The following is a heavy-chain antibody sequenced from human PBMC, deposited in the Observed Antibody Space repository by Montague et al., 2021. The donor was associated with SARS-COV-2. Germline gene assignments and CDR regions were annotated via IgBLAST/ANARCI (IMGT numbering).Heavy chain of an antibody. CDR2: TYYRSEWYS. V-gene: IGHV6-1*01. CDR1: GDSVSTNSGT. D-gene: IGHD2-15*01. J-gene: IGHJ4*02. CDR3: ARAERGFCGDGNCYQYFFNY. Sequence: CAISGDSVSTNSGTWNWVRLSPSRGLEWLGRTYYRSEWYSDYSVSVKSRISINPDTSRNQFSLQLNSVTPEDTAVYYCARAERGFCGDGNCYQYFFNYWGQGTLVTVSS.